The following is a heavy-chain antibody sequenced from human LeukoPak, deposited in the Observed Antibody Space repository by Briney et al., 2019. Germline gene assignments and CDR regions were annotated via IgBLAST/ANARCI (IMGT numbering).Heavy chain of an antibody. Sequence: SGTLSLTCAAYGGSFSGYYWSWIRQPPGKGLEWIGEINHSGSTNYNPSLKSRVTISVDTSKNQFSLKLSSVTAADTAVYYCARGLWFGDENPPYFDYWGQGTLVTVSS. V-gene: IGHV4-34*01. D-gene: IGHD3-10*01. CDR3: ARGLWFGDENPPYFDY. CDR2: INHSGST. CDR1: GGSFSGYY. J-gene: IGHJ4*02.